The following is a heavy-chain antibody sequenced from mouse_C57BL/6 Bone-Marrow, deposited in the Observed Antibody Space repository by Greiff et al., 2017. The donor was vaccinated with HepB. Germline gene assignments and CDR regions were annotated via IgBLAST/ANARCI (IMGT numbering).Heavy chain of an antibody. V-gene: IGHV6-6*01. Sequence: EVQGVESGGGLVQPGGSMKLSCAASGFTFSDAWMDWVRQSPEKGLEWVAEIRNKANNHATYYAESVKGRFTISRDDSKSSVYLQMNSLRAEDTGIYYCTPAYYSNYNAMDYWGKGTSVTVSS. J-gene: IGHJ4*01. CDR2: IRNKANNHAT. CDR1: GFTFSDAW. CDR3: TPAYYSNYNAMDY. D-gene: IGHD2-5*01.